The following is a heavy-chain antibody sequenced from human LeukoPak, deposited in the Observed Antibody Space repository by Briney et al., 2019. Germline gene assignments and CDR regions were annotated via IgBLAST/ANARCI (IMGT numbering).Heavy chain of an antibody. CDR1: GFTFSSYW. D-gene: IGHD6-13*01. V-gene: IGHV3-7*01. CDR2: IKQDGSEK. J-gene: IGHJ4*02. Sequence: GGSLRLSCAASGFTFSSYWMSWVRQAPGKGPEWVANIKQDGSEKYYVDSVKGRFTISRDNAKNSLYLQMNSLRAEDTAVYYCARSLYPSGSFFDYWGQGTLVTVSS. CDR3: ARSLYPSGSFFDY.